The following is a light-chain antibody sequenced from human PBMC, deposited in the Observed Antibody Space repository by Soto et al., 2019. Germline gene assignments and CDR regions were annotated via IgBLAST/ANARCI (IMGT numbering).Light chain of an antibody. V-gene: IGKV3-15*01. Sequence: EMVMTKSPATLSVSPGEGATLSCRASQSVSSKLAWYQQKPGQAPRLLIYDTSTRATGIPARFSGSGSGTEFTLTISSLQSEDFAVYYCQQYSNGPPITFGQGTRLEIK. CDR2: DTS. CDR1: QSVSSK. CDR3: QQYSNGPPIT. J-gene: IGKJ5*01.